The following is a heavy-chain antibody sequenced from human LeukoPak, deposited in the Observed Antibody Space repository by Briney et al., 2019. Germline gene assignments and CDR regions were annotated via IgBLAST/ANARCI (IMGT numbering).Heavy chain of an antibody. CDR2: ISGSGGRT. Sequence: PGGSLRLSCAASGFNFTIFAMSWVRKAPGKGLDWVSAISGSGGRTYYADSVQGRFTISRDNSKNTLYLQMNSLRAEDTAVYYCAKDRGYWGQGTLVTVSS. V-gene: IGHV3-23*01. CDR1: GFNFTIFA. CDR3: AKDRGY. J-gene: IGHJ4*02.